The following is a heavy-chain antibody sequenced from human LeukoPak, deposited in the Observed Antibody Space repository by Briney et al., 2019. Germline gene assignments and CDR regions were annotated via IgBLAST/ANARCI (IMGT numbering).Heavy chain of an antibody. CDR2: ISYDGSNK. D-gene: IGHD2-15*01. CDR3: ARGLYSSGGSCPANWFDP. J-gene: IGHJ5*02. Sequence: GGSLRLSCAASGFTFSSYAMHWVRQAPGKGLEWVAVISYDGSNKYYADSVKGRFTISRDNSKNTLYLQMNSLRAEDTAVYYCARGLYSSGGSCPANWFDPWGQGTLVTVSS. CDR1: GFTFSSYA. V-gene: IGHV3-30*04.